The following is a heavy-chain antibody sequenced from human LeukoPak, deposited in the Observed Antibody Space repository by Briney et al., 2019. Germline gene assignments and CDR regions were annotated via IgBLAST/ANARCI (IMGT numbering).Heavy chain of an antibody. CDR1: GFTFRLYA. J-gene: IGHJ4*02. Sequence: GGSLRLSCATSGFTFRLYAMTWVRQDPGKGLEWVSAISGSGGGTYYTDSVKGRFTISRDNSNNILFLQMNSLTVDDSAVYFCARRTATGSNNFNSWGQGTLVTLSS. CDR2: ISGSGGGT. CDR3: ARRTATGSNNFNS. D-gene: IGHD2-15*01. V-gene: IGHV3-23*01.